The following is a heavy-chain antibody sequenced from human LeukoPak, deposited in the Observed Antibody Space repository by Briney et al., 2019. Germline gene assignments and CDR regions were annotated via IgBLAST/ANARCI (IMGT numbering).Heavy chain of an antibody. CDR1: GYSFTSYW. D-gene: IGHD2-15*01. J-gene: IGHJ4*02. V-gene: IGHV5-51*01. Sequence: PGESLKISCKCSGYSFTSYWIGWVRQMPGKGLEWMGIIYPGDSDTRYSPSFQGQVTISVDKSISTAYLQWSSLKASDTAMYYCARTVGYCSGGTCASFDYWGQGTLVTVSS. CDR3: ARTVGYCSGGTCASFDY. CDR2: IYPGDSDT.